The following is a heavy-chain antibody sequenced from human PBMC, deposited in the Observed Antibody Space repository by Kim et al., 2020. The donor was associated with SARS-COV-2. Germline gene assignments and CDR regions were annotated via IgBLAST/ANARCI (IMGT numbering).Heavy chain of an antibody. CDR1: GFTFSSYW. CDR2: IKQDGSEK. J-gene: IGHJ4*02. CDR3: ARVVNGARRTYYDYVWGSPPSYYFDY. Sequence: GGSLRLSCAASGFTFSSYWMSWVRQAPGKGLEWVANIKQDGSEKYYVDSVKGRFTISRDNAKNSLYLQMNSLRAEDTAVYYCARVVNGARRTYYDYVWGSPPSYYFDYWGQGTLVTVSS. V-gene: IGHV3-7*01. D-gene: IGHD3-16*01.